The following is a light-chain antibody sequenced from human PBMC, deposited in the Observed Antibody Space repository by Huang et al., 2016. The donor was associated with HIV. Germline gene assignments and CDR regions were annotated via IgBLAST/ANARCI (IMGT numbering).Light chain of an antibody. V-gene: IGKV3-20*01. J-gene: IGKJ4*01. CDR1: QVVSSSY. CDR2: GAS. CDR3: QQFGDPFT. Sequence: EVVLTQSPGTLSLSLGERATLSFKASQVVSSSYLAWYQQKPGQAPRLLIYGASSRASGIPDRFSGSGAGTDFTLTINRLEPEDFAMYFCQQFGDPFTFGGGTKVEIK.